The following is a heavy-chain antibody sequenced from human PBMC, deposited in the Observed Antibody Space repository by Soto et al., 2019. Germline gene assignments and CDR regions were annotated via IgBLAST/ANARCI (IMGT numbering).Heavy chain of an antibody. J-gene: IGHJ4*02. Sequence: QVQLQESGPGLVKPSQTLSLTCTVSGGSISSGGYYWSWIRQHPGKGLEWIGYIYYRGSTYYNPSLTSRVTISVDTSKNQFSLKLSSVTAADTAVYYCARRRSSTSPYPIGYWGQGTLVTVSS. CDR2: IYYRGST. D-gene: IGHD2-2*01. CDR3: ARRRSSTSPYPIGY. V-gene: IGHV4-31*03. CDR1: GGSISSGGYY.